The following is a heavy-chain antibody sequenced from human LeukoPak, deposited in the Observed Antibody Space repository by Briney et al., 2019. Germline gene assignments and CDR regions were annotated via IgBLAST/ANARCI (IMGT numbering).Heavy chain of an antibody. CDR2: IIPILGIA. CDR3: ARGLYRDSSEPFDY. D-gene: IGHD6-25*01. J-gene: IGHJ4*02. CDR1: GGTFSSYA. Sequence: SVKVSCKASGGTFSSYAISWVRQAPGQGLEWMGRIIPILGIANYAQKFQGRVTITADKSTSTAYMELSSLRSEDTAVYYCARGLYRDSSEPFDYWGQGTLVTVSS. V-gene: IGHV1-69*04.